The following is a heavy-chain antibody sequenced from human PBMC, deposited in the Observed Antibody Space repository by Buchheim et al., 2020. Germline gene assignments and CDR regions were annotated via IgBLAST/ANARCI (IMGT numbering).Heavy chain of an antibody. CDR2: IRSKANSYAT. J-gene: IGHJ5*02. CDR3: SCSGGSCYANWFDP. CDR1: GFTFSGSA. Sequence: EVQLVESGGGLVQPGGSLKLSCAASGFTFSGSAMHWVRQASGKGLEWVGRIRSKANSYATAYAASVKGRFTISRDDSKNTAYLQMNSLKTEDTAVYYCSCSGGSCYANWFDPWGQGIL. D-gene: IGHD2-15*01. V-gene: IGHV3-73*01.